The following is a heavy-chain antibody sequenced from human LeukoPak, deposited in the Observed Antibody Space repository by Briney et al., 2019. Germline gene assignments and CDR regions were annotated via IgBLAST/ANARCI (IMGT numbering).Heavy chain of an antibody. V-gene: IGHV3-21*01. CDR2: ISSSSSYI. Sequence: PGGSLRLSCAASGFTFSSYSMNWVRQAPGKGLEWVSSISSSSSYIYYADSVKGRFTISRDNAKNSLYLQMNSLRAEDTAVYYCARSSIAVAGTLDAFDIWGQGAMVTVSS. J-gene: IGHJ3*02. CDR1: GFTFSSYS. CDR3: ARSSIAVAGTLDAFDI. D-gene: IGHD6-19*01.